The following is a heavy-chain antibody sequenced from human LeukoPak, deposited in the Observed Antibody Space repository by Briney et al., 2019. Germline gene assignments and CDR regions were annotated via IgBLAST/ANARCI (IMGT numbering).Heavy chain of an antibody. D-gene: IGHD6-6*01. CDR1: GGTFSSYA. V-gene: IGHV1-69*13. CDR2: LIPIFGTA. CDR3: ARGDPKIAARTFDY. Sequence: SVKVSCKASGGTFSSYAISWVRQAPGQGLEWMGGLIPIFGTANYAQKFQGRVTITADESTSTAYMELSSLRSEDTAVYFCARGDPKIAARTFDYWGQGTLVTVSS. J-gene: IGHJ4*02.